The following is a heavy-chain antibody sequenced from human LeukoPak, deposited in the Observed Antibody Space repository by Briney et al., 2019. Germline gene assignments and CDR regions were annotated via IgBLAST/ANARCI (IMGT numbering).Heavy chain of an antibody. CDR3: ATDRGYFDN. D-gene: IGHD3-10*01. Sequence: PGGSLRLSCAASGFTFSNYWMSWVRQAPGKGLEWVANIKQDGSEKYYVDSVKGRFTISRDNAKISLYLQTSNLRAEDSAVYYCATDRGYFDNWGQGTLVTVSS. V-gene: IGHV3-7*01. J-gene: IGHJ4*02. CDR2: IKQDGSEK. CDR1: GFTFSNYW.